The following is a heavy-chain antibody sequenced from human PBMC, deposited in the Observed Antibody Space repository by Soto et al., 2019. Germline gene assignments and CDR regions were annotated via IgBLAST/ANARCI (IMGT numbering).Heavy chain of an antibody. CDR3: ARTSGIAAAGTSRFGGYYYYGMDV. D-gene: IGHD6-13*01. CDR1: GGTLSSYA. CDR2: IIPIFGTA. Sequence: QVQLVQPGAEVKKPGSSVKVSCKASGGTLSSYAISWVRQAPGQGLEWMGGIIPIFGTANYAQKFQGRVTITADESTSTAYMELSSLRSEDTAVYYCARTSGIAAAGTSRFGGYYYYGMDVWGQGTTVTVSS. V-gene: IGHV1-69*01. J-gene: IGHJ6*02.